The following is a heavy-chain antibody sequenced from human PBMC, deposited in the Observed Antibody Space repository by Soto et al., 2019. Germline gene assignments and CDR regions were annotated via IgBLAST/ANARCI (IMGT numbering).Heavy chain of an antibody. D-gene: IGHD1-26*01. Sequence: QVQLQQWGAGLLKPSETLSLTCAVYGGSFSGYYWSWIRQPPGKGLEWIGEINHSGSTNYNPSLKSLVPISVDTSTNQFSLQLRSVTAADTAVYYCARGPGATTGGYWGQGTLVTVSS. CDR3: ARGPGATTGGY. CDR2: INHSGST. J-gene: IGHJ4*02. V-gene: IGHV4-34*01. CDR1: GGSFSGYY.